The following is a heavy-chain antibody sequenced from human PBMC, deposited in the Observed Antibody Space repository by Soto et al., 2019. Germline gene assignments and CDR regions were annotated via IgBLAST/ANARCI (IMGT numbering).Heavy chain of an antibody. CDR2: IIPILGIA. D-gene: IGHD3-10*01. Sequence: ASVKVSCKASGGTFSSYAISWVRQAPGQGLEWMGGIIPILGIANYAQKFQGRVTITADKSTSTAYMELSSLRSEDTAVYYCARGWGGSYFDYWGQGTLVTVSS. J-gene: IGHJ4*02. V-gene: IGHV1-69*10. CDR1: GGTFSSYA. CDR3: ARGWGGSYFDY.